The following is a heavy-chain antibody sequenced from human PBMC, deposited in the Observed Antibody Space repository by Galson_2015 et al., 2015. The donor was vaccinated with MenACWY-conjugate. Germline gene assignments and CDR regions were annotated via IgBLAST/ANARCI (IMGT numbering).Heavy chain of an antibody. CDR3: AKDVYMVV. CDR1: GFTFRQFA. CDR2: ISDSGAAT. J-gene: IGHJ6*03. V-gene: IGHV3-23*01. Sequence: SLRLSCAVSGFTFRQFAMSWVRQAPGTGLEWVAIISDSGAATHYIVSVKGRFTTSRDNSKNTLYLQMSRLRAEDTALYYCAKDVYMVVSVTGTPAAVSS.